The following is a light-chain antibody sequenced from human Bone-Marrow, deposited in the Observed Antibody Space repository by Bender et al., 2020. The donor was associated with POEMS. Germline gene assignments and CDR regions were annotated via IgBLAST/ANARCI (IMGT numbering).Light chain of an antibody. CDR3: CSFSTSITWV. Sequence: QSALTQPASVSGSPGQSITISCTGTSSDVGGYNYVSWYQQHPGKAPKLIVYDVSDRPSGISNRFSGSKSGNTASLTISGLQAEDEADYYCCSFSTSITWVFGGGTKVTVL. CDR2: DVS. V-gene: IGLV2-14*03. CDR1: SSDVGGYNY. J-gene: IGLJ3*02.